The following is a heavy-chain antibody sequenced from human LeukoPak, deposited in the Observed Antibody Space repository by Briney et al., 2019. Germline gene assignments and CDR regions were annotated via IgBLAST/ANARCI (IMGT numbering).Heavy chain of an antibody. D-gene: IGHD3-22*01. J-gene: IGHJ4*02. CDR3: ASLDYYDSSGYYYAVGY. V-gene: IGHV1-2*02. Sequence: ASVKVSCKASGYTFTRYYMHWVRQAPGQGLEWMGWINPNSGGTNYAQTFQGRVTITRDTSISTAYKELSRLRSDDTAVYYCASLDYYDSSGYYYAVGYWGQGTLVTVSS. CDR2: INPNSGGT. CDR1: GYTFTRYY.